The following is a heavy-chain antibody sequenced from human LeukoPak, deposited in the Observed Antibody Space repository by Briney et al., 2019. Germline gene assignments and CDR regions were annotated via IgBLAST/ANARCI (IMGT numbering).Heavy chain of an antibody. J-gene: IGHJ6*04. CDR1: GFTFSNYW. CDR2: INEDGSGK. Sequence: PGGSLRLSCVFSGFTFSNYWMKWVRQAPGKGLERVASINEDGSGKYSMDSVKDRVTISRDNAKNSLDLQINSLTVEDTAIYYCVRDDGDVWGKGTTVTVSS. V-gene: IGHV3-7*01. CDR3: VRDDGDV.